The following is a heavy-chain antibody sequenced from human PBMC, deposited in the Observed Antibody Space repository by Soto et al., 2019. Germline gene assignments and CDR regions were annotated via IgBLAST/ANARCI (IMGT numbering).Heavy chain of an antibody. V-gene: IGHV4-39*07. Sequence: PSETLSLTCTVSGGSISSNGYYWGWIRQPPGKGLEWIGSSYYTGSLYYNPSLKSRVTISVDTSKNQFSLKLSSVTAADTAVYYCARVPPESIKLRYFDWNWFDPWGQGTLVTVSS. CDR3: ARVPPESIKLRYFDWNWFDP. CDR1: GGSISSNGYY. J-gene: IGHJ5*02. CDR2: SYYTGSL. D-gene: IGHD3-9*01.